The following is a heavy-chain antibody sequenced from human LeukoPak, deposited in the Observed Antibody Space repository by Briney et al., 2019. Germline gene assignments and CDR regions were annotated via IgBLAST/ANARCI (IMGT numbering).Heavy chain of an antibody. D-gene: IGHD3-22*01. Sequence: PGGSLRLSCAASGFTFSSYAMSWVRQAPGKGLKWVSSISGSSGRTYYADSVKGRFTISRDNSKNTLYLQMNSLRAEDTAVYYCAKEGRATMIVVAAWYFDYWGQGTLVTVSS. CDR2: ISGSSGRT. J-gene: IGHJ4*02. V-gene: IGHV3-23*01. CDR1: GFTFSSYA. CDR3: AKEGRATMIVVAAWYFDY.